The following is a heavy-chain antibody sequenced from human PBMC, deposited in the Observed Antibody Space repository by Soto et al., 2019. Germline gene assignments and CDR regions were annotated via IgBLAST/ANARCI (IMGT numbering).Heavy chain of an antibody. J-gene: IGHJ3*02. CDR2: IYPGDSDT. CDR1: GYSFTSYC. Sequence: GESLKISWKGSGYSFTSYCIVWVSQMPGKGLEWMGIIYPGDSDTRYSPSFQGQVTISADKSISTAYLQWSSLKASDTAMYYCASGYHDAFDIWGQGTMVTVSS. CDR3: ASGYHDAFDI. V-gene: IGHV5-51*01. D-gene: IGHD5-18*01.